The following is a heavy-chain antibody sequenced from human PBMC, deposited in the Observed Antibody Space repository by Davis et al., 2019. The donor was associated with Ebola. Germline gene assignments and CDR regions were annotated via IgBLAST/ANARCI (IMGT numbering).Heavy chain of an antibody. V-gene: IGHV3-11*06. J-gene: IGHJ4*02. Sequence: GESLKISCAASGFSFSDYYMSWIRQAPGKGLEWVSYISISSGFPNYADSVKGRFTISRDNAKNSLYLQMNSLRAEDTAVYYCSRGPRKMATTNFDYWGQGTLVTVSS. D-gene: IGHD5-24*01. CDR2: ISISSGFP. CDR3: SRGPRKMATTNFDY. CDR1: GFSFSDYY.